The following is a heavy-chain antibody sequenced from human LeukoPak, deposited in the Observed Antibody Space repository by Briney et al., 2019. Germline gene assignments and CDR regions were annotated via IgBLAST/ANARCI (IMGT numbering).Heavy chain of an antibody. V-gene: IGHV3-20*04. D-gene: IGHD3-10*01. CDR3: ARGGYGSGSPGY. CDR1: GFNFGNYG. CDR2: INWNGGST. Sequence: GGSLRLSCAASGFNFGNYGMSWVRQVPGKGLEWVSAINWNGGSTGYADSVKGRFTISRDNAKNSLYLQMNSLRAEDTALYYCARGGYGSGSPGYWGQGTLVTVSS. J-gene: IGHJ4*02.